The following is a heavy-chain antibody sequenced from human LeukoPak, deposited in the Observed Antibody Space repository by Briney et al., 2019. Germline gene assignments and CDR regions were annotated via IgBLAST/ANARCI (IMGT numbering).Heavy chain of an antibody. Sequence: GGSLRLSCAASGFTFSSYAMSWVRQAPGKGLEWVSAISGSDGSTYYADSVKGRFTISRDNSKNTLYLQMNSLRAEDTAVYYCAKPVPAAAPYYYYGMDVWGQGTTVTVSS. CDR2: ISGSDGST. CDR3: AKPVPAAAPYYYYGMDV. V-gene: IGHV3-23*01. CDR1: GFTFSSYA. J-gene: IGHJ6*02. D-gene: IGHD2-2*01.